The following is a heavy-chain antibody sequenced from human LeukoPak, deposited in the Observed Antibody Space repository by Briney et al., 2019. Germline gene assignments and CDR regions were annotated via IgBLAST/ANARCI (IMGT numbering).Heavy chain of an antibody. J-gene: IGHJ4*02. V-gene: IGHV3-30-3*01. CDR3: ARTPGFGELLFDF. Sequence: GGSLRLSCAASGFTFSTYAMHWVRQAPGKGLEWVAVVSYDGVDKFYGDSVKSRFTISKDNSKNTLYLQMNSLRAEDTAVYYCARTPGFGELLFDFWGQGTLVTVSS. CDR2: VSYDGVDK. CDR1: GFTFSTYA. D-gene: IGHD3-10*01.